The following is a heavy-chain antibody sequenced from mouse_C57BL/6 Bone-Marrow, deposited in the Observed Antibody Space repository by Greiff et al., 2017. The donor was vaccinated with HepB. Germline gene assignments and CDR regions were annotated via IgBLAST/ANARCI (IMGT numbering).Heavy chain of an antibody. CDR3: ARLGACYAMDY. D-gene: IGHD3-1*01. Sequence: DVKLVESGGGLVKPGGSLQLSCAASGFTFSSYAMSWVRQTPEKRLEWVATISDGGSYTYYPDNVKGRFTISRDNAKNNLYLQMSHLKSEDTAMYYCARLGACYAMDYWGQGTSVTVSS. J-gene: IGHJ4*01. CDR2: ISDGGSYT. V-gene: IGHV5-4*03. CDR1: GFTFSSYA.